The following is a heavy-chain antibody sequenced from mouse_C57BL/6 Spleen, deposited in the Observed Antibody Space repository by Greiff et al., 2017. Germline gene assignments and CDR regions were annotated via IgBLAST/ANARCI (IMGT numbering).Heavy chain of an antibody. Sequence: EVQLQQSGAELVKPGASVKLSCTASGFNIKDYYMHWVKQRTEQGLEWIGRIDPEDGETKYGPKFQGKATITADTSSNTAYLQLSSLTSEDTAVYYCALYYDYVGGFAYWGQGTLVTVSA. V-gene: IGHV14-2*01. D-gene: IGHD2-4*01. CDR1: GFNIKDYY. J-gene: IGHJ3*01. CDR2: IDPEDGET. CDR3: ALYYDYVGGFAY.